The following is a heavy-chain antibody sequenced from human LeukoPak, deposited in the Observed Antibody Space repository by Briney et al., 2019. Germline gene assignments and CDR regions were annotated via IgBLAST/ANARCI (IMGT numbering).Heavy chain of an antibody. CDR2: ISSDGSNK. Sequence: PGGSLRLSCAASGFTFSSYAMHWVRQAPGKGLEWVAVISSDGSNKYYTDSVRGRFTISRDTSKNTLYLQMNTLRAEDTAVYYCARDGVSYCSGGSCYLTQLWFDPRGQGTLVTVSS. D-gene: IGHD2-15*01. CDR3: ARDGVSYCSGGSCYLTQLWFDP. CDR1: GFTFSSYA. V-gene: IGHV3-30*04. J-gene: IGHJ5*02.